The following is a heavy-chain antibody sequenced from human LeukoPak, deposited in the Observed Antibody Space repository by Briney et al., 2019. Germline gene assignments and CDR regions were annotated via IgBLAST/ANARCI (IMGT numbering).Heavy chain of an antibody. V-gene: IGHV1-69*04. D-gene: IGHD3-10*01. CDR1: GGTFSSYA. J-gene: IGHJ3*01. CDR3: ATHSRTGDYYGSGTPRAFDV. CDR2: IIPILGIA. Sequence: SVKVSCKASGGTFSSYAISWVRQAPGQGLEWMGRIIPILGIANYAQKFQGRVTITADKSTSTAYMELSSLRSEDTAVYYCATHSRTGDYYGSGTPRAFDVWGQGTMVTVSS.